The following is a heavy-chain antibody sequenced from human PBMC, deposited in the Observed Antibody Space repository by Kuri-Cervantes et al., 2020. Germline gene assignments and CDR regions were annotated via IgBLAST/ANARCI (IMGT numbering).Heavy chain of an antibody. D-gene: IGHD1-26*01. Sequence: GGSLRLSCAASGFTFSSYAMHWVRQAPGKGLERVAVISYDGSNKYYADSVKGRFTISRDNSKNTLYLQMNSLRAEDTAVYYCARGLVGATMGFDYWGQRTLVTVSS. V-gene: IGHV3-30-3*01. CDR1: GFTFSSYA. CDR2: ISYDGSNK. J-gene: IGHJ4*02. CDR3: ARGLVGATMGFDY.